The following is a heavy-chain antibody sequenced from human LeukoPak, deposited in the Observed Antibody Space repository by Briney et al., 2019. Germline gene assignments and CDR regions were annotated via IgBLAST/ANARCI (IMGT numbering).Heavy chain of an antibody. D-gene: IGHD1-1*01. CDR3: ASGTTGTLKWFDP. J-gene: IGHJ5*02. CDR1: GFTFSSYE. Sequence: GGSLRLSCAASGFTFSSYEMNWVRQAPGKGLEWVSYISSSGSTIYYADSVKGRFTISRDNAKNSLYLQMNSLRAEDTAVYYCASGTTGTLKWFDPWGQGTLVTVSS. V-gene: IGHV3-48*03. CDR2: ISSSGSTI.